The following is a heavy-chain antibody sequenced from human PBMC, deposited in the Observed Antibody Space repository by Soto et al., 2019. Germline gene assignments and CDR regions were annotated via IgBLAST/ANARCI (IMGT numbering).Heavy chain of an antibody. V-gene: IGHV3-23*01. Sequence: EVQLLESGGGLVQPGGSLRLSCAASGFTFSSYAMTWVRQAPGTGLDWVSAISGSGDTTYYADSVKGRFTISRDNSKNTLYLQMNSLRAEDTAVYYCAKDRVGRLPDAFDIWGQGTTVTVSS. CDR3: AKDRVGRLPDAFDI. J-gene: IGHJ3*02. CDR1: GFTFSSYA. CDR2: ISGSGDTT. D-gene: IGHD1-26*01.